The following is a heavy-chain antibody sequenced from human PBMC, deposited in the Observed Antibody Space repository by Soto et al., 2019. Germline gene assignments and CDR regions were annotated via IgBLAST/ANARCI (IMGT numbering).Heavy chain of an antibody. D-gene: IGHD3-22*01. V-gene: IGHV4-31*03. Sequence: QVQLQESGPGLVKPSQTLSLTCTVSGGSISSGGYYWSWIRQHPGKGLEWIGYIYYSGSTYYNPSLKSRVTISVDTSKNQFSLKLSSVTAADTAVYYCARDLPYYDSSGYGSLPKPPPVGMDVWGQGTTVTVSS. J-gene: IGHJ6*02. CDR3: ARDLPYYDSSGYGSLPKPPPVGMDV. CDR2: IYYSGST. CDR1: GGSISSGGYY.